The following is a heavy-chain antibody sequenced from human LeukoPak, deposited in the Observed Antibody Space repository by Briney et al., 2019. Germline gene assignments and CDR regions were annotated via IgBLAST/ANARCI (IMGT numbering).Heavy chain of an antibody. D-gene: IGHD3-22*01. Sequence: PGGSLRLSCAASGFTVSSNYMSWVRQAPGKGLEWVSVIYSGGSTYYEDSVKGRFTISRYNSKNTLYLQMNSLRAEDTAVYYCATPSDYYDRGNWGQGTLVTVSS. CDR2: IYSGGST. CDR1: GFTVSSNY. CDR3: ATPSDYYDRGN. V-gene: IGHV3-53*01. J-gene: IGHJ4*02.